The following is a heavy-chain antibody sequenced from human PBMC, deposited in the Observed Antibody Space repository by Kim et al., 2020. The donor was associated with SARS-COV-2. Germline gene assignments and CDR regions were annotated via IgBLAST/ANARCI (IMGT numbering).Heavy chain of an antibody. Sequence: GTNDARKVQGRVTMTRDTSISAAYMELSRLRSDDTAVYDCARVREHGGFDYWGQGTLVTVSS. J-gene: IGHJ4*02. CDR2: GT. V-gene: IGHV1-2*02. D-gene: IGHD1-26*01. CDR3: ARVREHGGFDY.